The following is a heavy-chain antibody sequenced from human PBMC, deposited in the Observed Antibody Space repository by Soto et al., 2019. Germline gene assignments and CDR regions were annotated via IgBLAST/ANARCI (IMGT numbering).Heavy chain of an antibody. V-gene: IGHV1-69*13. CDR1: GGTFSSYA. CDR2: IIPIFGTA. CDR3: ARGDYGGNSIDAFDI. Sequence: SVKVSCKASGGTFSSYAISWVRQAPGQGLEWMGGIIPIFGTANYAQKFQGRVTITSDESTSTAYMELSSLRSEDTAVYYCARGDYGGNSIDAFDIWGQGTMVTVSS. D-gene: IGHD4-17*01. J-gene: IGHJ3*02.